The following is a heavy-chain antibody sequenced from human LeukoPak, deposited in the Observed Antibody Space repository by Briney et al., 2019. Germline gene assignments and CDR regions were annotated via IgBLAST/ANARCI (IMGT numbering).Heavy chain of an antibody. J-gene: IGHJ1*01. D-gene: IGHD3-22*01. CDR2: ISYDGSNK. CDR3: AKAPTYYYDSSGYGLAEYFQH. V-gene: IGHV3-30*09. CDR1: GFTFSSYA. Sequence: PGRSLRLSCAASGFTFSSYAMHWVRQAPGKGLEWVAVISYDGSNKYYADSVKGRFAISRDNSKNTLYLQMNSLRAEDTAVYYCAKAPTYYYDSSGYGLAEYFQHWGQGTLVTVSS.